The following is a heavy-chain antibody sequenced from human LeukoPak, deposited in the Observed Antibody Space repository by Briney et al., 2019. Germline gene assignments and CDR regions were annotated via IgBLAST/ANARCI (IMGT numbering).Heavy chain of an antibody. J-gene: IGHJ3*02. Sequence: PGGSLRLSCAASGFTFSSYWMSWVRQAPGKGLEWVANIKQDGSEKYYVDSVKGRFTISRDNAKNSLYLQMNSLRAEDMALYYCASSSSEAITGDAFDIWGQGTMVTVSS. D-gene: IGHD6-6*01. CDR2: IKQDGSEK. CDR1: GFTFSSYW. V-gene: IGHV3-7*03. CDR3: ASSSSEAITGDAFDI.